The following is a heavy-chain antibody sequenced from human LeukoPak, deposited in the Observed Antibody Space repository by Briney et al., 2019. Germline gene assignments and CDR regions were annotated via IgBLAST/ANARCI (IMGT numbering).Heavy chain of an antibody. V-gene: IGHV3-11*01. Sequence: GGSLRLSCAASGFTLSDYYMSWIRQAPGKGLEWVSYSSSSGSTIYYADSVKGRFAISRDDAKNSLYLQMNSLRAEDTAVYYCARRRDFIDYWGQGTLVTVSS. J-gene: IGHJ4*02. D-gene: IGHD3/OR15-3a*01. CDR2: SSSSGSTI. CDR1: GFTLSDYY. CDR3: ARRRDFIDY.